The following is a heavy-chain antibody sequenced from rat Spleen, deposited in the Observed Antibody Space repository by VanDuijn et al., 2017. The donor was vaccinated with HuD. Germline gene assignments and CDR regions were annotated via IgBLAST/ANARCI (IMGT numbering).Heavy chain of an antibody. CDR1: GFTFSDYG. CDR3: ARRHYGYTDYFDY. Sequence: EVQLVESGGGLVQPGRSLKLSCAASGFTFSDYGMAWVRQAPTKGLEWVATINYGDSSGHSGTYYRDSVRGRFTISRDDAKSTLSLQMDSLRSEDTATYYCARRHYGYTDYFDYWGQGVMVTVSS. V-gene: IGHV5-29*01. D-gene: IGHD1-9*01. J-gene: IGHJ2*01. CDR2: INYGDSSGHSGT.